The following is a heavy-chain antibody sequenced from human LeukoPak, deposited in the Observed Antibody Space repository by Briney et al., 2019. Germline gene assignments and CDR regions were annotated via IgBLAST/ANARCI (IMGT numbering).Heavy chain of an antibody. CDR2: FDPEDGET. J-gene: IGHJ4*02. CDR3: ATIVGDDFWSGYRY. CDR1: GYTLTELS. V-gene: IGHV1-24*01. D-gene: IGHD3-3*01. Sequence: ASVKVSCKVSGYTLTELSMHWVRQAPGKGLEWMGGFDPEDGETIYAQKFQGRVTMTEDTSTDTAYMEPSSLRSEDTAVYYCATIVGDDFWSGYRYWGQGTLVTVSS.